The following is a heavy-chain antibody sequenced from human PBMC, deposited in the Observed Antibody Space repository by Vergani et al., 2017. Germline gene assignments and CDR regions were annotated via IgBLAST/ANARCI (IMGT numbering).Heavy chain of an antibody. Sequence: QVHLVESGGGVVQPGRSLRLSCVVSGFTSSYYGMHWVRQAPGKGLESVAVISYDGTQKYYADSVKGRFTISRDNSKSTLYLQMNSLRTEDTAVYYCATKSCGTPGGQIGYFREWGQGTLVTVSS. CDR1: GFTSSYYG. CDR2: ISYDGTQK. V-gene: IGHV3-30*03. CDR3: ATKSCGTPGGQIGYFRE. J-gene: IGHJ1*01. D-gene: IGHD1-1*01.